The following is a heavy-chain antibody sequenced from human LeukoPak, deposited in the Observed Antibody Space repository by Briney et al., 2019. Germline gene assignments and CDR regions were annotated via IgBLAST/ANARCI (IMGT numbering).Heavy chain of an antibody. CDR1: GFTFSSYA. CDR3: AKDSVPYYYGSGSYPDY. CDR2: ISGSGGST. V-gene: IGHV3-23*01. D-gene: IGHD3-10*01. J-gene: IGHJ4*02. Sequence: PGGSLRLSCAASGFTFSSYAMSWVRQAPGKGLEWVSGISGSGGSTYYADSVKGRFTISRDNSKNTLYLQMNSLRAEDTAVYYCAKDSVPYYYGSGSYPDYWGQGTLITVSS.